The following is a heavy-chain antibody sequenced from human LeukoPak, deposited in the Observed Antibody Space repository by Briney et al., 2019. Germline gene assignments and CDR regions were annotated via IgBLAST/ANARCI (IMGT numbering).Heavy chain of an antibody. CDR1: GFTFSTYA. V-gene: IGHV3-23*01. CDR2: ISGSNPGT. CDR3: AKASVGHCSGAFCYHFDA. J-gene: IGHJ4*02. D-gene: IGHD2-15*01. Sequence: GGSLRLSCSASGFTFSTYAMTCVRQTPGKGLEWVAAISGSNPGTYHASSVRGRFTISRDNSKNTLHLQMNGLRAEDAAIYYCAKASVGHCSGAFCYHFDAWGQGTLVTVSS.